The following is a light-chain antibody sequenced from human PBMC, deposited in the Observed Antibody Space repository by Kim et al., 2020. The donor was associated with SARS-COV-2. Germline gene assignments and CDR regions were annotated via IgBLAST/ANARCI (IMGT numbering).Light chain of an antibody. Sequence: QPVLTQSPSASASLGASVKLTCTLTSGHSTYAIAWHQQQPEKGPRYLMKLNSDGSHNKGDGIPDRFSGSSSWTVRYLTISSLQSEDEADYYCQTWDSGIGVFAGGTQLTVL. CDR1: SGHSTYA. CDR3: QTWDSGIGV. J-gene: IGLJ2*01. V-gene: IGLV4-69*01. CDR2: LNSDGSH.